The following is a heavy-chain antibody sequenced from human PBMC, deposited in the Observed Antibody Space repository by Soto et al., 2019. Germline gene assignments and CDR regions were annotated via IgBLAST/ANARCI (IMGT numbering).Heavy chain of an antibody. D-gene: IGHD6-13*01. V-gene: IGHV4-4*07. J-gene: IGHJ4*02. Sequence: QVQLQESGPGLVKPSETLSLTCTVSGGSISSYYWSWIRQPAGKGLEWIGRIYTSGSTNYNPSIKSRVTMTVDTSKTQVSLKLRSLTAADTAGYYCATGESGTAAGIGLVHWGQGTLVTVSS. CDR2: IYTSGST. CDR3: ATGESGTAAGIGLVH. CDR1: GGSISSYY.